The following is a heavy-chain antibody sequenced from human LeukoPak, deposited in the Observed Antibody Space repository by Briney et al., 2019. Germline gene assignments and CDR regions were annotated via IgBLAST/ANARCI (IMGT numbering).Heavy chain of an antibody. D-gene: IGHD3-10*01. CDR1: GGSFSGYY. CDR3: ARDRYYDSGSYYN. J-gene: IGHJ4*02. V-gene: IGHV4-34*01. CDR2: MNHSGST. Sequence: PETLSLTCAVYGGSFSGYYWSWIRQPPGKGLEWIGEMNHSGSTNYNPSLKSRVTISVDTSKNQFSLKLSSVTAADTAVYYCARDRYYDSGSYYNWGQGTLVTVSS.